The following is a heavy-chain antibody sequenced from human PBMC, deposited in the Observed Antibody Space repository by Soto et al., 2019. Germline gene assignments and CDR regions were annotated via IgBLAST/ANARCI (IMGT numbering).Heavy chain of an antibody. Sequence: GGSLRLSCAASGFTFSSYSMNWVRQAPGKGLEWVSYIIGSGSTLYYADSVKGRFTISRDNSKNTLYVQMNSLRADDTAEYYCAKHSGYDHYYDMDVWGQGTTVTVPS. CDR3: AKHSGYDHYYDMDV. J-gene: IGHJ6*02. D-gene: IGHD5-12*01. CDR1: GFTFSSYS. V-gene: IGHV3-48*01. CDR2: IIGSGSTL.